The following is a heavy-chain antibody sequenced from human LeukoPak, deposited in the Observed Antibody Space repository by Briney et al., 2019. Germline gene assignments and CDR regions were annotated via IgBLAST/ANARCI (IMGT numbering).Heavy chain of an antibody. D-gene: IGHD3-16*02. J-gene: IGHJ5*02. V-gene: IGHV4-34*01. CDR3: VRGRYCSTTDCYNWFDP. CDR2: INHSGSA. CDR1: GGSFNDFY. Sequence: PSETLSLTCAVYGGSFNDFYWTWIRQTPGKGLEWIGEINHSGSATYSSSLKSRAIISADTSKNQFSLKLTSVTAADTAVSYCVRGRYCSTTDCYNWFDPWGRGTPVTVSS.